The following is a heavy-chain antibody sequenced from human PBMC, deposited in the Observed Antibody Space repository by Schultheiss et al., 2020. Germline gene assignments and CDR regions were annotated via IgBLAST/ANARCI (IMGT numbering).Heavy chain of an antibody. D-gene: IGHD6-13*01. Sequence: GGSLRLSCAASGFTFSSYWMHWVRQAPGKGLVWVSRINSDGSSTSYADSVKGRFTISRDNAKNTLYLQMNSLRAEDTAVYYCARNKYSSSWYAPYFDYWGQGTLVTVS. CDR2: INSDGSST. CDR1: GFTFSSYW. V-gene: IGHV3-74*01. J-gene: IGHJ4*02. CDR3: ARNKYSSSWYAPYFDY.